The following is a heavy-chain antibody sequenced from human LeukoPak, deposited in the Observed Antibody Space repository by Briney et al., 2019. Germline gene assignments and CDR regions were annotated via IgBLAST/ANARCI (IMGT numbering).Heavy chain of an antibody. J-gene: IGHJ6*02. V-gene: IGHV1-69*04. CDR1: GGTFSSYA. Sequence: SVKVSYKASGGTFSSYAIGWVRQAPGQGLEWMGRIIPILDIANYAQKFQGRVTITADKSTSTAYMELSSLRSEDTAVYYCARRQQWPVRDYYYGMDVWGQGTTVTVSS. CDR2: IIPILDIA. D-gene: IGHD6-19*01. CDR3: ARRQQWPVRDYYYGMDV.